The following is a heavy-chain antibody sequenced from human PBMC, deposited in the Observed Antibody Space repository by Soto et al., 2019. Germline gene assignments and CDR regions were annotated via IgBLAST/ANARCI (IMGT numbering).Heavy chain of an antibody. J-gene: IGHJ4*02. V-gene: IGHV3-30*18. Sequence: QVQLVESGGGVVQPGRSLSLSCAASGFTFRNYVMHWVGQAPGKGLEWVAVISSDGSNKYYADSVKGRFTISRDNSKNTLYLQMNSLRIEDTAVYYCTKDRATHRNYWGQGTLVTVSS. CDR1: GFTFRNYV. CDR3: TKDRATHRNY. D-gene: IGHD5-12*01. CDR2: ISSDGSNK.